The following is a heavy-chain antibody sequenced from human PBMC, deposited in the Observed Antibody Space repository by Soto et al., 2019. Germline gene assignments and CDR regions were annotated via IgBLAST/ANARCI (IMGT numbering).Heavy chain of an antibody. D-gene: IGHD6-13*01. V-gene: IGHV3-23*01. Sequence: GESLKISCAASGFTFSSYAMSWVRQAPGKGLEWVSAISGSGGSTYYADSVKGRFTISRDNSKNTLYLQMNNLRAEDTAVYYCAKVRSSWSEYYFDYWGQGTLVNAPQ. J-gene: IGHJ4*02. CDR2: ISGSGGST. CDR1: GFTFSSYA. CDR3: AKVRSSWSEYYFDY.